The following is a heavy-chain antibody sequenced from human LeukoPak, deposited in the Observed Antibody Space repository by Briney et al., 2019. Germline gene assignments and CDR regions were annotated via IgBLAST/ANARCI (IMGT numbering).Heavy chain of an antibody. V-gene: IGHV3-7*01. Sequence: PGGSLRLSCAASGFTFSSYRMSWLRQAPGKGLEWVANIKQDGSEKYYVDSVKGRFTFYRDNAKNSLYLQMNSLRAEDTAVYYCARDASTSCFDYWGQGALATVSS. J-gene: IGHJ4*02. CDR3: ARDASTSCFDY. CDR1: GFTFSSYR. CDR2: IKQDGSEK. D-gene: IGHD2-2*01.